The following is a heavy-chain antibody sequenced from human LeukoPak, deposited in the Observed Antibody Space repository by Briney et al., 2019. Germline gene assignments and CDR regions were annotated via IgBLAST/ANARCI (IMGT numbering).Heavy chain of an antibody. CDR3: ARDQEGYGIDI. Sequence: PSETLSLTCTVSGGSISSYYWSWIRQPPGKGLEWIGYIYYSGGTTYSPSLRSRVTMSVDTSKNQFSLKLRSVAAADTAVYYCARDQEGYGIDIWGQGTMVTVSS. V-gene: IGHV4-59*01. CDR2: IYYSGGT. J-gene: IGHJ3*02. D-gene: IGHD5-18*01. CDR1: GGSISSYY.